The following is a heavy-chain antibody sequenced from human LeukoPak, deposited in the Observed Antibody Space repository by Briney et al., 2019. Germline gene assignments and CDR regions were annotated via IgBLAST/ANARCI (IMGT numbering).Heavy chain of an antibody. V-gene: IGHV3-21*01. D-gene: IGHD6-6*01. J-gene: IGHJ4*02. CDR2: ISPSGSYI. CDR3: ASGPLISYNSSTYPPFDY. CDR1: GFTFSSYS. Sequence: KTGGSLRLSCAASGFTFSSYSMNWVRQAPGKGLEWVSSISPSGSYIYYSDSMKGRFTISRDNAKNSLYLQMNSLRAEDTAVYYCASGPLISYNSSTYPPFDYWGQGTLLTVSS.